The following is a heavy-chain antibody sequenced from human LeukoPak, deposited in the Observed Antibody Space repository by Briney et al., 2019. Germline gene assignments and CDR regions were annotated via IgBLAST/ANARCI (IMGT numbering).Heavy chain of an antibody. D-gene: IGHD3-9*01. CDR2: IYASGST. V-gene: IGHV4-30-2*01. Sequence: SQTLSLTCAVSGDSRSSGGYSWGWIRQPPGKGLECIGYIYASGSTYYNPSLKSRVTMSVDRSKNQFSLKLTSVTAADTAVYYCVRGNDILTRSGRIFDYWGQGTLVTVSS. CDR3: VRGNDILTRSGRIFDY. CDR1: GDSRSSGGYS. J-gene: IGHJ4*02.